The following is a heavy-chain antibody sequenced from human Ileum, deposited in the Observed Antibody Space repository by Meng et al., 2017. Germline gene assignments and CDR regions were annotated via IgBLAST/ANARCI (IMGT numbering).Heavy chain of an antibody. CDR2: MYYSGST. Sequence: QVQLQESGPGLLRPSQTLSLTCIVAGVSISSNVNYWSWIRQHPGKGLEWLGYMYYSGSTYYNPSINTPITISLDTSKNQFSLRLDSVTAADTAVYFCARNDLAFWYFDLWGRGTLVTVSS. CDR3: ARNDLAFWYFDL. D-gene: IGHD3-3*01. V-gene: IGHV4-31*01. J-gene: IGHJ2*01. CDR1: GVSISSNVNY.